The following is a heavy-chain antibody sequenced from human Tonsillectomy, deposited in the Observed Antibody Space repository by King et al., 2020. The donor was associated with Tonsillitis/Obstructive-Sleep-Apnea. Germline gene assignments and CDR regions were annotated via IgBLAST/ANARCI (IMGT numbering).Heavy chain of an antibody. CDR2: ISYDGRNK. CDR3: AKDQIEQQLVLDYYGMDV. D-gene: IGHD6-13*01. V-gene: IGHV3-30*18. CDR1: GFTFSSYG. J-gene: IGHJ6*02. Sequence: VQLVESGGGVVQPGRSLKLSCAASGFTFSSYGMHWVRQAPGKGLEWVAVISYDGRNKYHADSVKGRFSISRDNSKNTLYLQMNSPRAEDTAVYYCAKDQIEQQLVLDYYGMDVWGQGTTVTVSS.